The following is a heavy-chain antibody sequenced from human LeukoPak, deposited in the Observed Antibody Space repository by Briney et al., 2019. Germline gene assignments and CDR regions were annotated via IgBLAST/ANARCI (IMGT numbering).Heavy chain of an antibody. D-gene: IGHD3-22*01. CDR2: IPGSGGAT. J-gene: IGHJ6*02. Sequence: GGSLRLSCEASGFTFSSYAIRWVRQAPGTGLEWVSSIPGSGGATYYADSVRGRFSISRDSSKNTVYLQMNSLRDEDTAVYYCARARPWDSSRSYYFGMDVWGHGTTVTVSS. CDR3: ARARPWDSSRSYYFGMDV. CDR1: GFTFSSYA. V-gene: IGHV3-23*01.